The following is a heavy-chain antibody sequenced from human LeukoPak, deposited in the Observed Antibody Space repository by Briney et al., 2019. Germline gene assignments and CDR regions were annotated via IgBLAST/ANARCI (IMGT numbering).Heavy chain of an antibody. J-gene: IGHJ4*02. CDR3: AKGPPGNYDSSGYYY. V-gene: IGHV3-23*01. CDR2: ISGSGGST. D-gene: IGHD3-22*01. CDR1: GFTFSSYA. Sequence: GGSLRPSCAASGFTFSSYAMSWVRQAPGKGLEWVSAISGSGGSTYYADSVKGRFTTSRDNSKNTLYLQMNSLRAEDTAVYYCAKGPPGNYDSSGYYYWGQGTLVTVSS.